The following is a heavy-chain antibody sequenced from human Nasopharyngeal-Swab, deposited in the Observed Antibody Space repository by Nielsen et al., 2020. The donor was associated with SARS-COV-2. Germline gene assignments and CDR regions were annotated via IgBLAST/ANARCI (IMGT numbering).Heavy chain of an antibody. V-gene: IGHV4-31*02. CDR2: IYYSGST. D-gene: IGHD6-13*01. CDR3: ARGRKQQLVLRWFDP. Sequence: WIRRPPGKGLEWIGYIYYSGSTYYNPSLKSRVTISVDTSKNQFSLKLSSVTAADTAVYYCARGRKQQLVLRWFDPWGQGTLVTVSS. J-gene: IGHJ5*02.